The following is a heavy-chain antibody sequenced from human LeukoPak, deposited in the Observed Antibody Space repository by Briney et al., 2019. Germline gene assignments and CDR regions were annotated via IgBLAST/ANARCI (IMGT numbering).Heavy chain of an antibody. CDR1: GFTFSDHY. V-gene: IGHV3-72*01. D-gene: IGHD3-16*02. CDR2: IRNKANSYTT. J-gene: IGHJ4*02. CDR3: SSLYVWGSYRYPDY. Sequence: GGSLRLSCAASGFTFSDHYMDWVRQAPGKGLEWVGRIRNKANSYTTEYAASVKGRFTISSDDSKNSPYLQMNSLKTEDTAVYYCSSLYVWGSYRYPDYWGQGTLVTVSS.